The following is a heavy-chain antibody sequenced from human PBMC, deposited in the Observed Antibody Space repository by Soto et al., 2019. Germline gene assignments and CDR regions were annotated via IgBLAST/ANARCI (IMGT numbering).Heavy chain of an antibody. CDR3: ATGLRLGYSDGYYVYYSEAGMDV. CDR1: GFTFSSYA. V-gene: IGHV3-30-3*01. J-gene: IGHJ6*04. CDR2: ISYDGSNK. D-gene: IGHD5-18*01. Sequence: QVQLVESGGGVVQTGRSLRLSCAASGFTFSSYAMHWVRQAPGKGLEWVAVISYDGSNKYYADSVKGRFTISRDNSKNTQYLQMNRLRAEDSAVYYCATGLRLGYSDGYYVYYSEAGMDVWGRGTAVNVPS.